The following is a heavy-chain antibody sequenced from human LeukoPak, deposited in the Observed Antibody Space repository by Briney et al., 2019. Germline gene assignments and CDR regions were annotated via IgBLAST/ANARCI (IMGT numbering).Heavy chain of an antibody. Sequence: SGGSLRLSCAASGFTFSNAWMSWVRQAPGKGVEWVGRIKSKADGGTTDYAAPVKDRFTFSRDDSKNTLYLQMNNLQTEDTAVYYCTTSLSGYDFLFDYWGQGTLVTVSS. CDR1: GFTFSNAW. CDR2: IKSKADGGTT. CDR3: TTSLSGYDFLFDY. V-gene: IGHV3-15*01. D-gene: IGHD5-12*01. J-gene: IGHJ4*02.